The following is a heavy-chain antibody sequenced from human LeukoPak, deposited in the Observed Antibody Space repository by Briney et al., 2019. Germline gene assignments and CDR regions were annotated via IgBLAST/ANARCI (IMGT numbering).Heavy chain of an antibody. CDR2: ISSSGSTI. CDR3: ARGDYSGNWFDP. J-gene: IGHJ5*02. Sequence: GGSLRLSCAASGFTFSSYEMNWVRQAPGKGLEWVSYISSSGSTIYYADSVKGRFTISRDNAKNSLYLQMTSLRAEDTAVYYCARGDYSGNWFDPWGKGTLVTVSS. D-gene: IGHD4-17*01. V-gene: IGHV3-48*03. CDR1: GFTFSSYE.